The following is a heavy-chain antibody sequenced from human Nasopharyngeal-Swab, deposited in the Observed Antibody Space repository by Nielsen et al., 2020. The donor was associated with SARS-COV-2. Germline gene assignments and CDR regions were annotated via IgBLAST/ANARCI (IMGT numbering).Heavy chain of an antibody. J-gene: IGHJ6*03. D-gene: IGHD1-7*01. CDR2: ISSSSSYI. CDR1: GFTFSSYS. Sequence: GGSLRLSCAASGFTFSSYSMNWVRQAPGKGLEWVSSISSSSSYIYYADSVKGRFTISRDNSKNTLYLQMNSLRAEDTAVYYCARGGGGEGNYHMDVWGKGTTVTVSS. CDR3: ARGGGGEGNYHMDV. V-gene: IGHV3-21*01.